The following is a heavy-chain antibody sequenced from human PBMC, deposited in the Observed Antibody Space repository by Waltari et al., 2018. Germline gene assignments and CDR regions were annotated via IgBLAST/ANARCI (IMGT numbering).Heavy chain of an antibody. Sequence: QVQLQQWGAGLLQPSETLSLTCAVYGGSFRGYYWGWVRQPPGKGLEWIGEINHNGNIHRNPSSRSRVTMLVDTSKSQLSLKINSVTAADTAVYYCVRLEDCTGPGGNCYSGDSFAMDVWGQGTTVTVSS. CDR1: GGSFRGYY. D-gene: IGHD2-8*02. CDR2: INHNGNI. CDR3: VRLEDCTGPGGNCYSGDSFAMDV. V-gene: IGHV4-34*02. J-gene: IGHJ6*02.